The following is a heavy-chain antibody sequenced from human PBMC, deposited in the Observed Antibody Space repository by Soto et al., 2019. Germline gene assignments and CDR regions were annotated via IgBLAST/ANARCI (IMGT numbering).Heavy chain of an antibody. J-gene: IGHJ3*02. V-gene: IGHV4-59*01. Sequence: QVQLQQSGPGLVKPSETLSLTCTVSGVSINNNYWSWVRQPPGKGLEWIGYIYFSGITNYNPSLKSRVSISVDTSKDQVSLKLTSVTAADTAMYYCARGNYDYFGGNYRYVGGAFDIWGPGTVGTVSS. CDR1: GVSINNNY. CDR2: IYFSGIT. CDR3: ARGNYDYFGGNYRYVGGAFDI. D-gene: IGHD3-16*02.